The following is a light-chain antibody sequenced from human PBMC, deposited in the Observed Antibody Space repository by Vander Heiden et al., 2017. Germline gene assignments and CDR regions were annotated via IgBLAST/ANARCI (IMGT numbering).Light chain of an antibody. CDR1: QSIFPSSNNKSY. J-gene: IGKJ1*01. CDR3: QQFYTLPPT. V-gene: IGKV4-1*01. CDR2: WAS. Sequence: DIVMTQSPDSLAVSLGERATINCKSSQSIFPSSNNKSYLAWYQQKPGQPPNLLIYWASTRESGVPDRFSGSGSGTDFTLTISSLQAEDVAVYYCQQFYTLPPTFGQGTKVEIK.